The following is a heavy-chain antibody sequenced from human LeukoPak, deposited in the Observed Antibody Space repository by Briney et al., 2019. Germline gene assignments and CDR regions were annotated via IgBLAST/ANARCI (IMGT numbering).Heavy chain of an antibody. Sequence: SETLSLTCTVSGGSSSAYYYTWIRQPPGKGLEWIGLIYNSGSTNYNPSLKSRVIISADTSKNQFSLKLTSVTAADTAVYYCAREFSDWGQGTLVTVSS. J-gene: IGHJ4*02. CDR3: AREFSD. D-gene: IGHD6-19*01. CDR2: IYNSGST. CDR1: GGSSSAYY. V-gene: IGHV4-59*01.